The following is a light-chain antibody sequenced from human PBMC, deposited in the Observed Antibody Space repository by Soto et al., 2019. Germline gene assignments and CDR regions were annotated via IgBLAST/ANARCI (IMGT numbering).Light chain of an antibody. Sequence: EIVLTQSPGTLPLSPGERATLSCRASQSLSSSYLAWYLQKPGQAPRLLIFGTSNKATGVPDRFSGSGSGTDFTLTIARLESEDFGMYYCQQYATSPLTFGGGTKVEI. V-gene: IGKV3-20*01. CDR3: QQYATSPLT. CDR1: QSLSSSY. J-gene: IGKJ4*01. CDR2: GTS.